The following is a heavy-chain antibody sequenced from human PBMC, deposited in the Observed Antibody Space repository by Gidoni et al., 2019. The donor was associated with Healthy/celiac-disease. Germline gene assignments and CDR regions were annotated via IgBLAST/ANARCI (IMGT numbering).Heavy chain of an antibody. J-gene: IGHJ4*02. V-gene: IGHV4-34*01. CDR3: ARLGGGYCSGGSCYRDY. D-gene: IGHD2-15*01. CDR2: INHSGST. Sequence: GKGLEWIGEINHSGSTNYNPSLKSRVTISVDTSKNQFSLKLSSVTAADTAVYYCARLGGGYCSGGSCYRDYWGQGTLVTVSS.